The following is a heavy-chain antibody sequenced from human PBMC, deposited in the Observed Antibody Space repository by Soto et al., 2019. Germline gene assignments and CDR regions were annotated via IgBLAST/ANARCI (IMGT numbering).Heavy chain of an antibody. J-gene: IGHJ4*02. CDR1: GFTFSSYS. CDR2: ISGSSSNT. Sequence: EVQLVESGGGLVKPGGSLRLSCAASGFTFSSYSMNWVRQAPGKGLEWVSAISGSSSNTYYADSVKGRFTISRDNAKNSLYLQMSSLRAEDTAVYYCARDPPLRITAVDPGHYWGQGTLVTVSP. D-gene: IGHD6-13*01. CDR3: ARDPPLRITAVDPGHY. V-gene: IGHV3-21*01.